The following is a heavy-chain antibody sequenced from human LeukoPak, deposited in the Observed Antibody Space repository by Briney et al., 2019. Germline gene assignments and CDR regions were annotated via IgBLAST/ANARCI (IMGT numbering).Heavy chain of an antibody. Sequence: GGSLRLSCAASGFTFSSYAMSRVRQAPGKGLEWVSAISGSGGSTYYADSVKGRFTISRDNSKNTLYLQMNSLRAEDTAVYYCALVPDRTGNWFDPWGQGTLVTVSS. CDR1: GFTFSSYA. D-gene: IGHD1-14*01. J-gene: IGHJ5*02. CDR3: ALVPDRTGNWFDP. CDR2: ISGSGGST. V-gene: IGHV3-23*01.